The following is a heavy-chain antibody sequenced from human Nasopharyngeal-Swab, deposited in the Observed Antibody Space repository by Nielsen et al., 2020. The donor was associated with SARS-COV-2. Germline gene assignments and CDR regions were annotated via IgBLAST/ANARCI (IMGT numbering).Heavy chain of an antibody. CDR2: IISIFGTA. D-gene: IGHD2-2*01. CDR1: GGTFSSYA. J-gene: IGHJ6*02. Sequence: SVKVSCKASGGTFSSYAISWVRQAPGQGLEWMGGIISIFGTANYAQKFQGRVTITADESTSTAYMELSSLRSEDTAVYYCARGVPDIVVVPAATQPNYYYYYGMDVWGQGTTVTVSS. V-gene: IGHV1-69*13. CDR3: ARGVPDIVVVPAATQPNYYYYYGMDV.